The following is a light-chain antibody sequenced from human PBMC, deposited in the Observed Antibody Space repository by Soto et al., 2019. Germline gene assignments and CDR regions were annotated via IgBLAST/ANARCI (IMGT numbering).Light chain of an antibody. J-gene: IGKJ1*01. CDR3: QQFGGSSRT. Sequence: EIVLTQSPDTLSLSPGGRATLSCRASQGISNTYLAWYQQKPGQAPRLLIYGASFRATGIPDRFTGSGSGTDFTLTITRLEPEDFAVYYCQQFGGSSRTFGQGTKVDIK. V-gene: IGKV3-20*01. CDR1: QGISNTY. CDR2: GAS.